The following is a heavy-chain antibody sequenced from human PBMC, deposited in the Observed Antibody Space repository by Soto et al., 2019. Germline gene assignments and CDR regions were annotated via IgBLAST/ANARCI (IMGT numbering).Heavy chain of an antibody. CDR3: ANYYYDSSGYPKKLDP. D-gene: IGHD3-22*01. CDR1: GGSISSSSYY. CDR2: IYYSGST. J-gene: IGHJ5*02. Sequence: SETLSLTCTVSGGSISSSSYYWGWIRQPPGKGLEWIGSIYYSGSTYYNPSLKSRVTISVDTSKNQFSLKLSSVTAADTAVYYCANYYYDSSGYPKKLDPWGQGTLVTVSS. V-gene: IGHV4-39*01.